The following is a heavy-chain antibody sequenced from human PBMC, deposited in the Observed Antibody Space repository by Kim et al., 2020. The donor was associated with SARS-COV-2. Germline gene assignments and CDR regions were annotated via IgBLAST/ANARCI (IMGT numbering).Heavy chain of an antibody. Sequence: SQTLSLTCAISGDSVSSNSALWNWIRQSPSRGLELLGRTYYRSKWFNEYAVSLKSRISINSDTSKNQFSLHLDSVTPDDTAVYFCARDSRAANRQLLQFDPWGQGILVTVSS. CDR1: GDSVSSNSAL. CDR2: TYYRSKWFN. J-gene: IGHJ5*02. V-gene: IGHV6-1*01. D-gene: IGHD6-6*01. CDR3: ARDSRAANRQLLQFDP.